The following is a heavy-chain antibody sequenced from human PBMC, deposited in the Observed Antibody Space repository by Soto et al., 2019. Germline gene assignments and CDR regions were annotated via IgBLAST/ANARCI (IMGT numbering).Heavy chain of an antibody. J-gene: IGHJ4*02. D-gene: IGHD4-17*01. CDR3: AKDHLTTTVTTVGY. CDR2: ISYHGSDK. CDR1: GFTFSNYG. V-gene: IGHV3-30*18. Sequence: QVQLVDSGGGVVRPGRSLRLSCAASGFTFSNYGMHWVRQAPGKGLEWVAVISYHGSDKYYADSVKGRFTISRDNSKNTLYLQMDSLRAEDTAVYYCAKDHLTTTVTTVGYWGQGTLVTVSS.